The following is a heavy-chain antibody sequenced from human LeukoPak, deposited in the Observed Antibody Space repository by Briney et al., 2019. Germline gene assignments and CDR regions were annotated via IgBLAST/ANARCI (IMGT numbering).Heavy chain of an antibody. CDR2: IYYSGST. CDR3: ARSYYYGSGSYGLDY. CDR1: GGSISSYH. Sequence: PSETLSLTCTVSGGSISSYHWSWIRQPPGKGLEWLGYIYYSGSTNYTPSLKSRVTISVDTSKNQFSLKLSSVTAADTAVYYCARSYYYGSGSYGLDYWGQGTLVTVSS. D-gene: IGHD3-10*01. J-gene: IGHJ4*02. V-gene: IGHV4-59*01.